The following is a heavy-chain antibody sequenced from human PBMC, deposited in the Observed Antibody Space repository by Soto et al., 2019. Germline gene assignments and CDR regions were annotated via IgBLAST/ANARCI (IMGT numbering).Heavy chain of an antibody. CDR3: ASVSITMIVVAG. J-gene: IGHJ4*02. D-gene: IGHD3-22*01. CDR1: GGSISSGGYY. Sequence: PSETLSLTCTVSGGSISSGGYYWSWIRQHPGKGLEWIGYIYYSGSTYYNPSLKSRVTISLDTSKNQFSLKLSSVTAADTAVYYCASVSITMIVVAGWGQGTLVTVSS. CDR2: IYYSGST. V-gene: IGHV4-31*03.